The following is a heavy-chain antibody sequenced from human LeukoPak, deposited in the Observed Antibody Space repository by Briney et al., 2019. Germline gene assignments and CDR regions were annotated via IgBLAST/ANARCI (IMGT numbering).Heavy chain of an antibody. CDR3: ARATYDFWSGFYYYYYMDV. D-gene: IGHD3-3*01. V-gene: IGHV1-18*01. CDR2: ISAYNGNT. Sequence: ASVKVSCKASGYTFTSYGISWVRQAAGQGLEWMGWISAYNGNTNYAQKLQGRVTMTTDTSTSTAYMELRSLRSDDTAVYYCARATYDFWSGFYYYYYMDVWGKGTTVTVSS. J-gene: IGHJ6*03. CDR1: GYTFTSYG.